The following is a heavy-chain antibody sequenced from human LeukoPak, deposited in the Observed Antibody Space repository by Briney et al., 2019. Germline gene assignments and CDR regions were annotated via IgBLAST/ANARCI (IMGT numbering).Heavy chain of an antibody. D-gene: IGHD6-13*01. CDR1: GYTFTGYY. V-gene: IGHV1-2*02. CDR2: INPNSGGT. CDR3: ARVSYSSSWYGTQYYFDY. Sequence: GASVTVSCKASGYTFTGYYMHWVRQAPGQGLEWMGWINPNSGGTNYVQKFQGRVTMTRDTSISTAYMELSRLRSDDTAVYYCARVSYSSSWYGTQYYFDYWGQGTLVTVSS. J-gene: IGHJ4*02.